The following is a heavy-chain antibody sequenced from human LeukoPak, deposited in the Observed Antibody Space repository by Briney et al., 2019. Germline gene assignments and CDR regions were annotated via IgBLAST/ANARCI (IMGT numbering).Heavy chain of an antibody. CDR3: ASGYSYGYGYFDY. CDR1: GFTFSDYY. Sequence: PGGSLRLSCAASGFTFSDYYMSWIRQAPGKGLEWVSYISSSGSTIYYADSVKGRSTISRDNAKNSLYLQMNSLRAEDTAVYYCASGYSYGYGYFDYWGQGTLVTVSS. J-gene: IGHJ4*02. D-gene: IGHD5-18*01. V-gene: IGHV3-11*04. CDR2: ISSSGSTI.